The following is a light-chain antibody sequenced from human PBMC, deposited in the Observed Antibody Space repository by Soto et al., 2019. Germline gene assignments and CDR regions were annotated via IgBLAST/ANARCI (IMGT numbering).Light chain of an antibody. Sequence: QSVLTQPPSVSAAPGQKVXXXXXGXSSXIXNNYVSWYQQLPGTAPRLLIYDNNKRPSGIPDRFSGSKSGTSATLGITGLQTGDEADYYCGTXXXSXSAGVFGGGTKVTVL. J-gene: IGLJ2*01. CDR1: SSXIXNNY. CDR3: GTXXXSXSAGV. CDR2: DNN. V-gene: IGLV1-51*01.